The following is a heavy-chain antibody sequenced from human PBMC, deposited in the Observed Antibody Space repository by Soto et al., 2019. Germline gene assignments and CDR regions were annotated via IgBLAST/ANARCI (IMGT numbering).Heavy chain of an antibody. D-gene: IGHD2-2*01. V-gene: IGHV4-31*03. CDR1: GGSISSGGYY. CDR2: IYYSGST. CDR3: ARDSKGIVVVPAARGGFDL. Sequence: QVQLQESGPGLVKPSQTLSLTCTVSGGSISSGGYYWSWIRQHPGKGLEWIGYIYYSGSTYYNPSLKSRVTILVDRSKNRFSMKLGSVTAADTAVYYWARDSKGIVVVPAARGGFDLGGLGTLVTVSS. J-gene: IGHJ2*01.